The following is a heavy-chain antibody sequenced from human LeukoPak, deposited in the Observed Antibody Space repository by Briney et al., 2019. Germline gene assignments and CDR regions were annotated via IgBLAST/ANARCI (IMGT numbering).Heavy chain of an antibody. CDR1: GFTFSSYA. J-gene: IGHJ3*02. Sequence: QPGGSLRLSCAASGFTFSSYAMSWVRQAPGKGLEWVSAISGSGGSTYYADSVKGRFTISRDNSKNTLYLQLNSLRVEDTAVYYCAKDGDSSVYPDVFDIWGQGTMVTVSS. CDR3: AKDGDSSVYPDVFDI. V-gene: IGHV3-23*01. CDR2: ISGSGGST. D-gene: IGHD3-22*01.